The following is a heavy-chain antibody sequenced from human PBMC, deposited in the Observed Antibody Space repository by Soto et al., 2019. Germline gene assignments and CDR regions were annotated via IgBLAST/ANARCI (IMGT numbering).Heavy chain of an antibody. V-gene: IGHV1-18*01. CDR3: ARDSGDTVVVVIPFDP. CDR1: GYTFTSYG. CDR2: ISAYNGNT. D-gene: IGHD2-15*01. Sequence: ASVKVSCKASGYTFTSYGISWVRQAPGQGLEWMGWISAYNGNTNYAQKLQGRVTMTTDTSTSTAYMELRSLRSDDTAVYYCARDSGDTVVVVIPFDPWGQGTLVTVSS. J-gene: IGHJ5*02.